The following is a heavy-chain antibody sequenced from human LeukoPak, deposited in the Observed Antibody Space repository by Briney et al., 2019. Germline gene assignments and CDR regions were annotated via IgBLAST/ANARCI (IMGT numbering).Heavy chain of an antibody. CDR1: GGSISAGVYS. J-gene: IGHJ4*02. D-gene: IGHD3-10*01. CDR3: ARGGEQGSGSYYNV. V-gene: IGHV4-30-2*01. Sequence: SQTLSLTRAVPGGSISAGVYSGSWIRQPRGKCLGWIGYIYHSGITYYNPSLKSRVTISVDRSKNQFSLKRSSVTAADTAVYYCARGGEQGSGSYYNVWGQGTLVTVSS. CDR2: IYHSGIT.